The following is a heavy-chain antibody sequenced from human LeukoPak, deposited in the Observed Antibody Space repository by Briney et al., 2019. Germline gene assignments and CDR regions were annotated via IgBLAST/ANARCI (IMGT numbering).Heavy chain of an antibody. CDR3: ARDVHGDYGSGWFDP. CDR1: GGTFNNSA. J-gene: IGHJ5*02. V-gene: IGHV1-69*05. CDR2: IMPLFGTA. D-gene: IGHD4-17*01. Sequence: ASVKVSCKTSGGTFNNSAISWVRQAPGQGLELRGGIMPLFGTAGYAQKFQGRVTITKDESTRTVYLELTSLTSDDTAVYYCARDVHGDYGSGWFDPWGQGTLLSVSS.